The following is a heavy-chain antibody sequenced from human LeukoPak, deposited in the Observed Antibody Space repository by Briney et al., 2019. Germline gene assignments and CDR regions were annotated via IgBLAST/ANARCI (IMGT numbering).Heavy chain of an antibody. Sequence: PSETLSLTCTVSGGSISSYYWSWIRQPPGKGLEWIGYIYYNGSTNYTPSLKSRVTISLDTSKNQFSLKLRSVTAADTAMYYCARAVVLYYDGSGNSTRFDYWGQGTLVTVSS. CDR1: GGSISSYY. CDR3: ARAVVLYYDGSGNSTRFDY. V-gene: IGHV4-59*01. D-gene: IGHD3-22*01. J-gene: IGHJ4*02. CDR2: IYYNGST.